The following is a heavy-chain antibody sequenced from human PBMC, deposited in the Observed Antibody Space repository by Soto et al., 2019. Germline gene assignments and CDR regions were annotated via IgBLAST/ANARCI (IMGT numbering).Heavy chain of an antibody. CDR2: IYWDDDK. V-gene: IGHV2-5*02. CDR3: AHLPLRRDWFDP. CDR1: GFSLSTSGVG. Sequence: QITLKESGPTLVKPTQTLTLTCTFSGFSLSTSGVGVGWIRQPPGKALEWLALIYWDDDKRYSPSLKSRLTITKDTSKNQVFLTMTNVDPVDTATYYCAHLPLRRDWFDPWCQGTLVTVSS. J-gene: IGHJ5*02.